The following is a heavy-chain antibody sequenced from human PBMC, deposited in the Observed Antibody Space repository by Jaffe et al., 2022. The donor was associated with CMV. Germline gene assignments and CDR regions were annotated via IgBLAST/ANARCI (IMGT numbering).Heavy chain of an antibody. Sequence: QVQLQQWGAGLLKPSETLSLTCAVYGGSFSGYYWSWIRQSPGKGLEWIGEITHSGSTNYNPSLKSRITISVDASNKQFSLKVNSVTAADTAVYYCARGNHFTGWKEWDYWGQGTLVSVSS. CDR2: ITHSGST. CDR3: ARGNHFTGWKEWDY. V-gene: IGHV4-34*01. J-gene: IGHJ4*02. D-gene: IGHD6-19*01. CDR1: GGSFSGYY.